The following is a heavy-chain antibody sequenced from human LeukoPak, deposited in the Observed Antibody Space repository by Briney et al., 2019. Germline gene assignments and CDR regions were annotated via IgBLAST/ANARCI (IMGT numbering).Heavy chain of an antibody. CDR3: ASMYYGSGSYDY. Sequence: GGSLRLSCAASGFTFSSYEMNCVRQAPGKGLEWVSYISSSGSTIYYADSVKGRFTISRDNAKNSLYLQMNSLRAEDTAIYYCASMYYGSGSYDYWGQGTLVTVSS. CDR2: ISSSGSTI. D-gene: IGHD3-10*01. V-gene: IGHV3-48*03. J-gene: IGHJ4*02. CDR1: GFTFSSYE.